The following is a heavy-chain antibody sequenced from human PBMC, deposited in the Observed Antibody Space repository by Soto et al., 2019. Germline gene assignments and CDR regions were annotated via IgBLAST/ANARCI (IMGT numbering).Heavy chain of an antibody. CDR1: GGSFSGYY. V-gene: IGHV4-34*01. D-gene: IGHD5-18*01. CDR3: ARGGYSYGMDV. J-gene: IGHJ6*02. CDR2: INHSGST. Sequence: PSETLSLTCAVYGGSFSGYYSSWIRQPPGMGLEWIGEINHSGSTNYNPSLKSRVTISVDTSKNQFSLKLSSVTAADTAVYYCARGGYSYGMDVWGQGTTVTVYS.